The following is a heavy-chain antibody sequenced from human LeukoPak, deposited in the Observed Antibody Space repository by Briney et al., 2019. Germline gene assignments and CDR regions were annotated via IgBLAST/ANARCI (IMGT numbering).Heavy chain of an antibody. Sequence: GGSLRLSCAASGFTFSDYYMSWIRQAPGKGLEWVSIIYSGGSTYYADSVKGRFTISRDSSKNTLYLQMNSLRAEDTAVYYCASIMRDYYDSSGTLFDYWGQGTLVTVSS. CDR2: IYSGGST. D-gene: IGHD3-22*01. J-gene: IGHJ4*02. V-gene: IGHV3-66*01. CDR3: ASIMRDYYDSSGTLFDY. CDR1: GFTFSDYY.